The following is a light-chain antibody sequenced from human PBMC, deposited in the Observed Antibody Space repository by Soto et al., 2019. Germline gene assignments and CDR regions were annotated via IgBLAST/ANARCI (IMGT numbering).Light chain of an antibody. V-gene: IGLV2-14*01. CDR2: DVS. Sequence: QSALTQPASVSGSPGQSITISCTGTSRDIGGHNYVSWYQQHPGKAPKLMIFDVSNRPSGVSYRFSGSKPGNTASLTISGLQAEDDADYYCSSYTSSNTLIFGGGTKLTVL. CDR3: SSYTSSNTLI. J-gene: IGLJ2*01. CDR1: SRDIGGHNY.